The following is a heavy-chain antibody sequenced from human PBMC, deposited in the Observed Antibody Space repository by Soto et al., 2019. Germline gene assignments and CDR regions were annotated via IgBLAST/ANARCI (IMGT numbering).Heavy chain of an antibody. Sequence: RFSCAASGFTFSSYSMNWVRQAPGKGLAWDSAISSSSSYIYYADSVKGRFTISRDNAKNSLYLQMNSLRAEDTAVYYCATAANGVYYYYYGMDFWGQGTMVTVSS. CDR2: ISSSSSYI. V-gene: IGHV3-21*01. CDR3: ATAANGVYYYYYGMDF. J-gene: IGHJ6*02. D-gene: IGHD2-8*01. CDR1: GFTFSSYS.